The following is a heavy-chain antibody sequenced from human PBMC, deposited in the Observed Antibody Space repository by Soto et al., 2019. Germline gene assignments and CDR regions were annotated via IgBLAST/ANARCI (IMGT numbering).Heavy chain of an antibody. CDR2: ISYDGSNK. D-gene: IGHD3-22*01. V-gene: IGHV3-30-3*01. CDR3: ASAYRWYYYDSSGPLSP. Sequence: PGGSLRLSCAASGFTFSSYAMHWVRQAPGKGLEWVAVISYDGSNKYYADSVKGRFTISRDNSKNTLYLQMNSLRAEDTAVYYCASAYRWYYYDSSGPLSPWGQGTLVTVSS. CDR1: GFTFSSYA. J-gene: IGHJ5*02.